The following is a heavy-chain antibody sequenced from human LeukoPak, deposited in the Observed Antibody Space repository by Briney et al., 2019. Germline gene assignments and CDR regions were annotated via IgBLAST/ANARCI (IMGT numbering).Heavy chain of an antibody. D-gene: IGHD3-3*01. Sequence: SETLSLTCAVYGGSFSGYYWSWIRQPPGKGLEWIGEINHSGSTNYNPSLKSRVTISVDTSKNQFSLKLSSVTAADTAVYYCARGRHDFWSGYYPRLWFDPWGQGTLVTVSS. CDR2: INHSGST. CDR1: GGSFSGYY. J-gene: IGHJ5*02. V-gene: IGHV4-34*01. CDR3: ARGRHDFWSGYYPRLWFDP.